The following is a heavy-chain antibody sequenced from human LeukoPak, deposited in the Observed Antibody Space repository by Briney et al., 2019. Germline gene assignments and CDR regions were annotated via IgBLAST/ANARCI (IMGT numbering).Heavy chain of an antibody. CDR1: GFTFSSYS. CDR3: ARDAAGYSSSWYEEDLFDY. D-gene: IGHD6-13*01. CDR2: ISSSSSTI. Sequence: GGSLRLSCAASGFTFSSYSMNWVRQAPGKGLEWVSYISSSSSTIYYADSVKGRFTISRDNAKNSLYLQMNSLRAEDTAVYYCARDAAGYSSSWYEEDLFDYWGQGTLVTVSS. V-gene: IGHV3-48*01. J-gene: IGHJ4*02.